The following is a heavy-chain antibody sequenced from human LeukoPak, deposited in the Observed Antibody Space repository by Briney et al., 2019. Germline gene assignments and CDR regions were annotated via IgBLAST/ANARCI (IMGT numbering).Heavy chain of an antibody. Sequence: SVKVSCKASGGTFSSYAISWVRQAPGQGLEWMGRIIPILGIANYAQKFQGRVTITADKSTSTAYMELSSLRSEDTAVYYCARSNYYDSGGYYLAPGPGDYWGQGTLVTVSS. J-gene: IGHJ4*02. V-gene: IGHV1-69*04. CDR2: IIPILGIA. CDR1: GGTFSSYA. D-gene: IGHD3-22*01. CDR3: ARSNYYDSGGYYLAPGPGDY.